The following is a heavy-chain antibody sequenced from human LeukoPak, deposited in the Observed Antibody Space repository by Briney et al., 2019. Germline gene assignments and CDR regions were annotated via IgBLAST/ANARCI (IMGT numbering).Heavy chain of an antibody. CDR2: ISGSGGST. J-gene: IGHJ4*02. D-gene: IGHD6-13*01. CDR1: GFTFSSYA. Sequence: GGSLRLSCEASGFTFSSYAMSWVRQAPGKGLEWVSAISGSGGSTYYADSVKGRFTISRDNSKNTLYLQMNSLRAEDTAVYYCAKGGKNIAAAGYFDYWGQGTLVTVSS. CDR3: AKGGKNIAAAGYFDY. V-gene: IGHV3-23*01.